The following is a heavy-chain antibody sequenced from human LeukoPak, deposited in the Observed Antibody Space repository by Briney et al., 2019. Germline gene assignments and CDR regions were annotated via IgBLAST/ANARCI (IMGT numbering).Heavy chain of an antibody. V-gene: IGHV4-4*07. CDR2: FYIGGST. CDR3: ARITWDADAHPYFDY. Sequence: SETLSLTCTVSGASINTHSWTWIRQSTGKGLEWIGHFYIGGSTNYNPSLQSRLTVSGETSKNQFSLNLRSLTAADTAVYYCARITWDADAHPYFDYWGQGALVTVSS. D-gene: IGHD1-26*01. CDR1: GASINTHS. J-gene: IGHJ4*02.